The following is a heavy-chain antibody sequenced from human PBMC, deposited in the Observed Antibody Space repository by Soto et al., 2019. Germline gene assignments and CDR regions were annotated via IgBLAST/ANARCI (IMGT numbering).Heavy chain of an antibody. D-gene: IGHD3-22*01. CDR1: GYTFTSYY. CDR2: INPSGGST. CDR3: ARDDTMTTEPSYYFDY. J-gene: IGHJ4*02. Sequence: QVQLVQSGAEVKKPGASVKVSCKASGYTFTSYYMHWVRQAPGQGLEWMGIINPSGGSTSYAQKFQGSVTMTRDTSTSTVYMELSSLGSEDTAVYYCARDDTMTTEPSYYFDYWGQGTLVTVSS. V-gene: IGHV1-46*01.